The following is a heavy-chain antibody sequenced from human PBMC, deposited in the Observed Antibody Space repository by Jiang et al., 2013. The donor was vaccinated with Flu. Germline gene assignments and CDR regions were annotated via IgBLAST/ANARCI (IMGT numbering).Heavy chain of an antibody. Sequence: GSGLVKPSETLSLTCTVSGGSISSYYWSWIRQPPGKGLEWIGYIYYSGSTNYNPSLKSRVTISVDTSKNQFSLKLSSVTAADTAVYYCARGAYRGWYFDLWGRGTLVTVSS. J-gene: IGHJ2*01. CDR3: ARGAYRGWYFDL. V-gene: IGHV4-59*01. CDR2: IYYSGST. D-gene: IGHD3-10*01. CDR1: GGSISSYY.